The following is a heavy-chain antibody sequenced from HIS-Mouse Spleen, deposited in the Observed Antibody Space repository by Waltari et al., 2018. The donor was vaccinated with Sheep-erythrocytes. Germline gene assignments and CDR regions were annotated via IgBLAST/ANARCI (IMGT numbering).Heavy chain of an antibody. D-gene: IGHD5-12*01. J-gene: IGHJ4*02. Sequence: EVQLLESGGGLVQPGGSLRLSCAASGFTFSSYAMSWVRQAPGKGLEWVSAISGSGGSTYYADSEKGRFTISRDNSKKTLYLQMNSLRAEDTAVYYCAKDVSPGPNSGYDYWGQGTLVTVSS. CDR2: ISGSGGST. CDR3: AKDVSPGPNSGYDY. CDR1: GFTFSSYA. V-gene: IGHV3-23*01.